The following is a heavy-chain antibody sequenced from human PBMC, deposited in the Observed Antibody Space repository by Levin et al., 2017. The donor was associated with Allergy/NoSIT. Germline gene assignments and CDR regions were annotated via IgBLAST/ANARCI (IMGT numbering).Heavy chain of an antibody. Sequence: ASVKVSCKASGYTFTGYYMHWVRQAPGQGLEWMGWINPNSGGTNYAQKFQGRVTMTRDTSISTAYMELSRLRSDDTAVYYCARVGDYGSGSYIHYYYYYMDVWGKGTTVTVSS. CDR2: INPNSGGT. J-gene: IGHJ6*03. V-gene: IGHV1-2*02. CDR3: ARVGDYGSGSYIHYYYYYMDV. CDR1: GYTFTGYY. D-gene: IGHD3-10*01.